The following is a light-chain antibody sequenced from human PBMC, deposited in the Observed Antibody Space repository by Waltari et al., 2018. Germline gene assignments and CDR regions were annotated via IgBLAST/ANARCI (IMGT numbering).Light chain of an antibody. V-gene: IGKV2-28*01. CDR3: MQTLQTPYT. Sequence: DIVMTQSPLSLPVTPGYPASISCRSTESLLHSNGYTYLDWYLQKPGQSPHLLIYWASNRASGVPDRFSGSGSGTDFTLKISRVEAEDVGVYYCMQTLQTPYTFGQGTKLEIK. J-gene: IGKJ2*01. CDR1: ESLLHSNGYTY. CDR2: WAS.